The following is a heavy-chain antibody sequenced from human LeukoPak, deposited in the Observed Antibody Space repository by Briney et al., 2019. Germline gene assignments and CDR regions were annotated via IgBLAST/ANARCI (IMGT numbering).Heavy chain of an antibody. V-gene: IGHV4-34*01. D-gene: IGHD2-15*01. J-gene: IGHJ4*02. Sequence: SETLSLTCAVYGGSFSGYYWTWIRQPPGKGLEWIGEINHSGSTNYNPSLKSRVTISVDTSKNQFSLKLSSVTAADTAVYYCARALVAATGDFDYWGQGTLVTVSS. CDR3: ARALVAATGDFDY. CDR1: GGSFSGYY. CDR2: INHSGST.